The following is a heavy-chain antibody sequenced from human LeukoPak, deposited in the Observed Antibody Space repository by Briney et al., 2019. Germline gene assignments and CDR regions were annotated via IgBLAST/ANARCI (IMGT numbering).Heavy chain of an antibody. CDR3: ARAYGDYEYYFDY. CDR2: IYYSGST. J-gene: IGHJ4*02. Sequence: SSETLSLTCTVSGGSISTGGYYWSWIRQHPGKGLEWIACIYYSGSTYYNPSLKSRVTISVDTSKNQFSLKLSSVTAADTAVYYCARAYGDYEYYFDYWGQGTLVTVSS. D-gene: IGHD4-17*01. CDR1: GGSISTGGYY. V-gene: IGHV4-31*03.